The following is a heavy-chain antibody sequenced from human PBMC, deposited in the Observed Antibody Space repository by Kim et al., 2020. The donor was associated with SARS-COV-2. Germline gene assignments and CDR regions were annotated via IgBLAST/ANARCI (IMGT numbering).Heavy chain of an antibody. CDR3: ATGIHDYYYYGMDV. V-gene: IGHV1-24*01. CDR1: GYTLTELS. Sequence: ASVKVSCKVSGYTLTELSMHWVRQAPGKGLEWMGGFDPEDGETIYAQKFQGRVTMTEDTSTDTAYMELSSLRSEDTAVYYCATGIHDYYYYGMDVWGQGTTVTVSS. J-gene: IGHJ6*02. CDR2: FDPEDGET.